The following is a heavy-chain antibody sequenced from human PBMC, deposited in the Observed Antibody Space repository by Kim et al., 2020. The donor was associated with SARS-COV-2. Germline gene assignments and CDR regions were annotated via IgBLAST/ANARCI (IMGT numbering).Heavy chain of an antibody. Sequence: GESLKISCKGSGYSFTSYWIGWVRQMPGKGLEWMGIIYPGDSDTRYSPSFQGQVTISADKSISTAYLQWSSLKASDTAMYYCARDLGLKGYSSSWYGLRDYYFDYWGQGTLVTVSS. V-gene: IGHV5-51*01. CDR1: GYSFTSYW. D-gene: IGHD6-13*01. CDR3: ARDLGLKGYSSSWYGLRDYYFDY. J-gene: IGHJ4*02. CDR2: IYPGDSDT.